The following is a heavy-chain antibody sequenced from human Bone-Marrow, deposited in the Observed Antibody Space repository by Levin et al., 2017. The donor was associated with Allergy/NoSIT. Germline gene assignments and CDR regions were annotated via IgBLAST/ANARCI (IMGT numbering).Heavy chain of an antibody. CDR1: GFTFDNYA. D-gene: IGHD2-15*01. V-gene: IGHV3-9*01. Sequence: SCAASGFTFDNYAMHWVRQGPGKGLEWVSAISWNSNNIGYADSVKGRFTISRDNAKNSLYLQMISLRPEDTALYYCAKERCSGGSCFLDYWGQGTLVTVSS. CDR2: ISWNSNNI. J-gene: IGHJ4*02. CDR3: AKERCSGGSCFLDY.